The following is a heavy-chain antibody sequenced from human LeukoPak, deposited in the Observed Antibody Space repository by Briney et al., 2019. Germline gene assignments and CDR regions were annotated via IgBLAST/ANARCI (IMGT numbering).Heavy chain of an antibody. D-gene: IGHD3-22*01. CDR1: GYTFTSYY. Sequence: ASVKVSCKASGYTFTSYYMYWVRQAPGQGLEWMGIIDPNRGSTSYAQKFQGRVTMTRDTSTSTVYMELSSLRSEDTAVYYCARAPPYYYDSSGYWYFDLWGRGTLVTVSS. CDR2: IDPNRGST. CDR3: ARAPPYYYDSSGYWYFDL. V-gene: IGHV1-46*01. J-gene: IGHJ2*01.